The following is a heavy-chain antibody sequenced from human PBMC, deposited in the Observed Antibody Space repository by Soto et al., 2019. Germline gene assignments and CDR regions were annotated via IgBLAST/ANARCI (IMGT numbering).Heavy chain of an antibody. CDR1: GFTFSSYS. V-gene: IGHV3-21*01. CDR3: ARVKGDSSGWTPPLDY. J-gene: IGHJ4*02. Sequence: EVQLVESGGGLVKPGGSLRLSCAASGFTFSSYSMNWVRQAPGKGLEWVSSISSSSSYIYYAVSVKGRFTISRDNAKNSLCMQMNILRAGDTAVYYCARVKGDSSGWTPPLDYWGQGTLVTVAS. D-gene: IGHD6-19*01. CDR2: ISSSSSYI.